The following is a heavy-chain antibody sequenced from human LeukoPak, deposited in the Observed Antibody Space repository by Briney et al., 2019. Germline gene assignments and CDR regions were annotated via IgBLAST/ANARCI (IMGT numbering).Heavy chain of an antibody. D-gene: IGHD3-3*01. CDR1: GYTFTSYY. J-gene: IGHJ4*02. CDR3: AREIGGYYPHYYFDY. Sequence: ASVKVSCKASGYTFTSYYMHWVRQAPGQGLEWMGIINPSGGSTSYAQKFQGRVTMTRDTSTSAVYMELSSLRSEDTAVYYCAREIGGYYPHYYFDYWGQGTLVIVSS. CDR2: INPSGGST. V-gene: IGHV1-46*01.